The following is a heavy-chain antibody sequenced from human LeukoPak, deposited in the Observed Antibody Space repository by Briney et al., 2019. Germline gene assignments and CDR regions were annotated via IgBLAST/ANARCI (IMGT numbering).Heavy chain of an antibody. CDR3: AKGKAGGYPYYFDY. D-gene: IGHD5-12*01. CDR2: ISDTGGGT. J-gene: IGHJ4*02. V-gene: IGHV3-23*01. CDR1: GFTFSSYE. Sequence: PGGSLRLSCAASGFTFSSYEMNWVRQAPGKGLEWVSAISDTGGGTYYADSVKGRFTISRDGSKNTLYLQMNSLRAEDTALYYCAKGKAGGYPYYFDYWGQGTLVTVSS.